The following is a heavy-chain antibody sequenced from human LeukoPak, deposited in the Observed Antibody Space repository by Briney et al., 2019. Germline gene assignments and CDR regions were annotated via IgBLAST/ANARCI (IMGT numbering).Heavy chain of an antibody. J-gene: IGHJ3*02. CDR1: GFTFSANW. CDR2: IKPDGRQK. V-gene: IGHV3-7*03. Sequence: PGGSLRLPCAASGFTFSANWISWVRRAPGKGLEWVANIKPDGRQKYYVDSVNGRFTISRDNAKNSLYLQMNSLRAEDTAVYYCAKERGTAGECAFDIWGQGTLVTVS. CDR3: AKERGTAGECAFDI. D-gene: IGHD3-10*01.